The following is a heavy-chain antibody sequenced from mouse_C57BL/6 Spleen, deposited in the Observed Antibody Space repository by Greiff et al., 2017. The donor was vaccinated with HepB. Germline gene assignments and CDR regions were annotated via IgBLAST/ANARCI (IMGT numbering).Heavy chain of an antibody. CDR1: GFTFSSYA. J-gene: IGHJ4*01. D-gene: IGHD2-4*01. CDR2: ISDGGSYT. CDR3: ARERHYEATMDY. Sequence: EVHLVESGGGLVKPGGSLKLSCAASGFTFSSYAMSWVRQTPEKRLEWVATISDGGSYTYYPDNVKGRFTISRDNAKNNLYLQMSHLKSEDTAMYYCARERHYEATMDYWGQGTSVTVSS. V-gene: IGHV5-4*01.